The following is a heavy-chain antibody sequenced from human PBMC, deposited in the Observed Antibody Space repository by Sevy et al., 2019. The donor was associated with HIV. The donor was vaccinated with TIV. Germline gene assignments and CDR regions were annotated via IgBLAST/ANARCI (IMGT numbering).Heavy chain of an antibody. CDR2: ISAYNGNT. V-gene: IGHV1-18*01. D-gene: IGHD5-18*01. CDR3: ARPVRDYVDTAMVPYFDY. CDR1: GYTFTSYG. J-gene: IGHJ4*02. Sequence: ASVKVSFKASGYTFTSYGISWVRQAPGQGLEWMGWISAYNGNTNYAQKLQGRVTMTTDTSTSTAYMELRSLRSDDTAVYYCARPVRDYVDTAMVPYFDYWGQGTLVTVSS.